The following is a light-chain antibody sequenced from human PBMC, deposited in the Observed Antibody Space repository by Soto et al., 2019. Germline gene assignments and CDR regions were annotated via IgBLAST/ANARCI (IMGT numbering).Light chain of an antibody. CDR3: QQYNNWPVT. CDR1: QSVSSN. J-gene: IGKJ1*01. V-gene: IGKV3-15*01. Sequence: EIAMTQSPATLSVSPGERATLSCRASQSVSSNLAWYQQKPGQAPRLLIYGASTRATGIRARFSGSVSGTEFTLTISSLQSEDLAVYYCQQYNNWPVTFGQGTKVEI. CDR2: GAS.